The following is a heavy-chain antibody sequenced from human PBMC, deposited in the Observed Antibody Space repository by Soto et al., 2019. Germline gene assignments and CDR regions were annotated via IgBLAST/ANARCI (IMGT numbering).Heavy chain of an antibody. CDR3: ARGKYGVNDY. CDR1: GYSISSGYY. CDR2: IYYSGST. D-gene: IGHD4-17*01. J-gene: IGHJ4*02. Sequence: SETLSLTCAVSGYSISSGYYWGWIRQPPGKGLEWIGYIYYSGSTNYNPSLKSRVTISVDTSKNQFSLKLSSVTAADTAVYYCARGKYGVNDYWGQGTLVTVSS. V-gene: IGHV4-61*01.